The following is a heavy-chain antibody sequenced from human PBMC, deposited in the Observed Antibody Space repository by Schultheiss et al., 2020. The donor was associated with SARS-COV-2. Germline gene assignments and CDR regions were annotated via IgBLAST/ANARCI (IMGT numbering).Heavy chain of an antibody. Sequence: GGYLRLSCAASGFTFSSYWMHWVRQAPGKGLVWVSRINSDGSSTSYADSVKGRFTISRDNAKNTLYLQMNSLRAEDTAVYYCARDLGYCSGGSCRNWFDPWGQGTLVTVSS. CDR3: ARDLGYCSGGSCRNWFDP. V-gene: IGHV3-74*01. CDR2: INSDGSST. D-gene: IGHD2-15*01. J-gene: IGHJ5*02. CDR1: GFTFSSYW.